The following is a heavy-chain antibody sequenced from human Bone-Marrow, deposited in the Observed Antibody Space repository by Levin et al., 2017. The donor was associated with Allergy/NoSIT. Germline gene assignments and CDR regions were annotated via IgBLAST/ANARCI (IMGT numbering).Heavy chain of an antibody. V-gene: IGHV4-34*01. CDR1: GGSFSGYY. D-gene: IGHD3-9*01. CDR2: INHSGST. Sequence: SETLSLTCAVYGGSFSGYYWSWIRQPPGKGLEWIGEINHSGSTNYNPSLKSRVTISVDTSKNQFSLKLSSVTAADTAVYYCARGRTARYYDILTGYYYDNWFDPWGQGTLVTVSS. J-gene: IGHJ5*02. CDR3: ARGRTARYYDILTGYYYDNWFDP.